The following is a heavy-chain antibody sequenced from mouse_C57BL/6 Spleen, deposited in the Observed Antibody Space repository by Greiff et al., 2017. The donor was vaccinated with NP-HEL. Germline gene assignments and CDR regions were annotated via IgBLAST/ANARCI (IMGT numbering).Heavy chain of an antibody. V-gene: IGHV1-15*01. CDR2: IDPETGGT. J-gene: IGHJ4*01. CDR3: TRSGLRRDAMDY. CDR1: GYTFTDYE. D-gene: IGHD2-4*01. Sequence: QVQLQQSGAELVRPGASVTLSCKASGYTFTDYEMHWVKQTPVHGLEWIGAIDPETGGTAYNQKFKGKAILTADKSSSTAYMELRSLTSEDSAVYYCTRSGLRRDAMDYWGQGTSDTVSS.